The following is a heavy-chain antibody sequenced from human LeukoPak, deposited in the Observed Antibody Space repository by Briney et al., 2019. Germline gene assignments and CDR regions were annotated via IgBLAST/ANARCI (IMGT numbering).Heavy chain of an antibody. CDR1: GGSFSGYY. Sequence: SETLSLTCAVYGGSFSGYYWSWLRQPPGKGLEWIGEINHSGSTNYNPSLKSRVTISVDTSKNQFSLKLSSVTAADTSVYYCASSLIDYGDPYYFDYWGQGTLVTVSS. CDR3: ASSLIDYGDPYYFDY. V-gene: IGHV4-34*01. CDR2: INHSGST. D-gene: IGHD4-17*01. J-gene: IGHJ4*02.